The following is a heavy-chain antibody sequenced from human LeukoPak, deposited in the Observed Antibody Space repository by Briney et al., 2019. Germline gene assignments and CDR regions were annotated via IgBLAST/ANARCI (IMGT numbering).Heavy chain of an antibody. D-gene: IGHD4-17*01. CDR3: ASSYGDFPFDY. CDR2: IYYSGST. CDR1: GGSISSGDYY. J-gene: IGHJ4*02. Sequence: SETLSLTRTVSGGSISSGDYYWSWIRQPPGKGLEWIGYIYYSGSTYYNPSLKSRVTISVDTSKNQFSLKLSSVTAADTAVYYCASSYGDFPFDYWGQGTLVTVSS. V-gene: IGHV4-30-4*08.